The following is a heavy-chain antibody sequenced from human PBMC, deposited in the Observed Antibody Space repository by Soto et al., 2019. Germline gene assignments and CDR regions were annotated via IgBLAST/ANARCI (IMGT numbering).Heavy chain of an antibody. CDR2: IIPIFGTA. CDR3: ATPVVPAAIRRDYYYYYGMDV. D-gene: IGHD2-2*02. Sequence: SVKVSCKASGGTFSSYAISWVRQAPGQGREWMGGIIPIFGTANYAQKFQGRVTITADKSTSTAYMELSSLRSEDTAVYYYATPVVPAAIRRDYYYYYGMDVWGQGXTVTVSS. CDR1: GGTFSSYA. V-gene: IGHV1-69*06. J-gene: IGHJ6*02.